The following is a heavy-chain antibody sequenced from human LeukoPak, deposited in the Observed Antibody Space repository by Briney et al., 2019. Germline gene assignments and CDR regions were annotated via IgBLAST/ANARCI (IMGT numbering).Heavy chain of an antibody. J-gene: IGHJ4*02. CDR1: GFTFNTYD. CDR3: VARNRFNGGRSSGDDY. V-gene: IGHV3-13*04. Sequence: PGGSLRLSCAASGFTFNTYDMHWVRQATGKGLEWVSGIGGGFDAYYPGSVKGRFNISRDNDKKSLFLEKRNPGAGATALYFCVARNRFNGGRSSGDDYWGQGTLVTVSS. D-gene: IGHD4-23*01. CDR2: IGGGFDA.